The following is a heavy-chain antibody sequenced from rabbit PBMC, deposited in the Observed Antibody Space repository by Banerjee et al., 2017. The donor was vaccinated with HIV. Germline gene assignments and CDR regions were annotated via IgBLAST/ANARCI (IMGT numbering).Heavy chain of an antibody. CDR1: GFSFSSSYC. D-gene: IGHD6-1*01. CDR3: ARSLNYYTYGYAGYAYAPLDL. J-gene: IGHJ3*01. Sequence: QEQLVESGGGLVQPEGSLTLTCTASGFSFSSSYCMCWVRQAPGKGLEWIACIYGGSSYYTYYANWAKGRFTISKTSSTTVTLQMTSLTAADTATYFCARSLNYYTYGYAGYAYAPLDLWGPGTLVTVS. V-gene: IGHV1S45*01. CDR2: IYGGSSYYT.